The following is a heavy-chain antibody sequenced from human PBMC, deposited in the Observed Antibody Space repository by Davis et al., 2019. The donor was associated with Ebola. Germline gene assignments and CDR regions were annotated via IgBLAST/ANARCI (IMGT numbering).Heavy chain of an antibody. CDR2: IKEDGGEK. D-gene: IGHD2-15*01. V-gene: IGHV3-7*01. CDR3: ARGNRFCSGDICANWFDP. Sequence: GESLKISCAASGLIFNNYWMSWIRQAPGKGPEWVAIIKEDGGEKYYVDSVKGRFTISRDNAEHSVDLQMNSLRAEDTAVYYCARGNRFCSGDICANWFDPWGQGTLVTVSS. CDR1: GLIFNNYW. J-gene: IGHJ5*02.